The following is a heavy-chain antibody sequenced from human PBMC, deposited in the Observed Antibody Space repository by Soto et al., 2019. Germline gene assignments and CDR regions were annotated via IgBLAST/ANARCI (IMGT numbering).Heavy chain of an antibody. D-gene: IGHD4-17*01. V-gene: IGHV3-23*01. Sequence: HPVGSLRLSCAASGVTFSSFFMSWVRQAPGKGLDWVSGIGANGGGTYYADSVKGRFIISRDNSKNTLYLQMNSLRAEDTAVYYCARDPNGDYLGAFDFWGQKTMVTVSS. J-gene: IGHJ3*01. CDR1: GVTFSSFF. CDR3: ARDPNGDYLGAFDF. CDR2: IGANGGGT.